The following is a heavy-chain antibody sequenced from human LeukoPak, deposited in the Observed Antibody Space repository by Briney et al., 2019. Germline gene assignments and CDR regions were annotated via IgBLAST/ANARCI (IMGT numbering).Heavy chain of an antibody. CDR3: ENDGSDWSLYG. V-gene: IGHV3-9*01. CDR1: GFTFDDYA. J-gene: IGHJ4*02. D-gene: IGHD6-19*01. Sequence: GGSLRLSCAASGFTFDDYAMHWDRQAPGKGLEWVSGISWNSGSIGYADSVKGRFTISRDNAKNSLYLQMNSLRAEDTALYSCENDGSDWSLYGWGQGTLVTVSS. CDR2: ISWNSGSI.